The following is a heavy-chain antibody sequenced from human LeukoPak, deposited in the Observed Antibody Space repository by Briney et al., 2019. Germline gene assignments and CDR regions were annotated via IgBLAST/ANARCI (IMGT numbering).Heavy chain of an antibody. CDR3: AQDSRVTYYDFWSGYSDY. D-gene: IGHD3-3*01. CDR1: GFTFSSYG. CDR2: ISFDGGNK. J-gene: IGHJ4*02. V-gene: IGHV3-30*18. Sequence: GGSLRLSCAASGFTFSSYGMHWVRQAPGRGLEWVAVISFDGGNKYYTGSVKGRFTISRDNSKNTLYLQMNSLRAEDTAVYYCAQDSRVTYYDFWSGYSDYWGQGTLVTVSS.